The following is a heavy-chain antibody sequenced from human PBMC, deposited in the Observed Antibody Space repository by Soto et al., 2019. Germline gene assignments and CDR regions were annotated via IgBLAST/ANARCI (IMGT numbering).Heavy chain of an antibody. D-gene: IGHD6-13*01. CDR2: ISSTGGST. V-gene: IGHV3-64*02. Sequence: EVQLVESGEGLVQPGGSLRLSCAASGFTFSNYAMHWVRQAPGKGLEFVSAISSTGGSTYYADSVKGRFTISRDNSKKTLFLQMGSLRAEDMAVYYWASGHSSSWYSFDYWGQGTLVTVSS. J-gene: IGHJ4*02. CDR1: GFTFSNYA. CDR3: ASGHSSSWYSFDY.